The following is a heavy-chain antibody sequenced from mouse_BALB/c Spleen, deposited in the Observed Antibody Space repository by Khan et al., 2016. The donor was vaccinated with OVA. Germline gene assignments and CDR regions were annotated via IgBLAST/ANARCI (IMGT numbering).Heavy chain of an antibody. CDR3: ARDSNFDY. J-gene: IGHJ2*01. CDR1: GFTFSRFG. Sequence: EVELVGSGGGLVQPGGSQKLSCAASGFTFSRFGMHWVRQAPEKGLEWVAYISSGSSTIYYGDTVKGRFTISRDNPKNTLFLQMTSLRSEDTAMYYCARDSNFDYWGQGTTLTVSS. V-gene: IGHV5-17*02. CDR2: ISSGSSTI.